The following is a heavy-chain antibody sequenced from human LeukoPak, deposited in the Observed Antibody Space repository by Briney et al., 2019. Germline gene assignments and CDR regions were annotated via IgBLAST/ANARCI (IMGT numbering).Heavy chain of an antibody. Sequence: SDTLSLTCTVSGGSISSSSYYWGWIRQPPGKGLEWIGSIYYSGSTYYNPSLKSRVTISVDTSKNQFSLKLSSVTAADTAVYYCARTDVVVVAATFFDYWGQGTLVTVSS. CDR2: IYYSGST. J-gene: IGHJ4*02. CDR3: ARTDVVVVAATFFDY. V-gene: IGHV4-39*07. D-gene: IGHD2-15*01. CDR1: GGSISSSSYY.